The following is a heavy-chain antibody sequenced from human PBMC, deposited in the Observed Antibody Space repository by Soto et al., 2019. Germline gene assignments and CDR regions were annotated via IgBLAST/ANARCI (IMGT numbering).Heavy chain of an antibody. CDR1: GFTFSNYA. V-gene: IGHV3-23*01. CDR2: INNSGGST. CDR3: AKDHRVSYILPTVFDY. D-gene: IGHD1-26*01. Sequence: QLLESGGGLVQPGGSLRLSCAASGFTFSNYAMSWVRQAPGEGLEWVSSINNSGGSTYYADSVKGRFTISRDNSKNTLYLQMNSLRAEDTAVYYGAKDHRVSYILPTVFDYWGQGTLVTVSS. J-gene: IGHJ4*02.